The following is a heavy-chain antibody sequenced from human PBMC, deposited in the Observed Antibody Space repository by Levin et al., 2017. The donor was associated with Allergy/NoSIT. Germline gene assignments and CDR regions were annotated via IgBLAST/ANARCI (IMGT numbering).Heavy chain of an antibody. Sequence: GESLKISCAASGFSISTYSMNWVRQAPGKGLEWVSSISSSGSYIHYADSVRGRFTISRDNAKNSLYVQMNSLRAEDTAVYYCERGTGSNWFWYLDLWGRGTLVTVSS. J-gene: IGHJ2*01. CDR2: ISSSGSYI. CDR3: ERGTGSNWFWYLDL. D-gene: IGHD6-13*01. CDR1: GFSISTYS. V-gene: IGHV3-21*01.